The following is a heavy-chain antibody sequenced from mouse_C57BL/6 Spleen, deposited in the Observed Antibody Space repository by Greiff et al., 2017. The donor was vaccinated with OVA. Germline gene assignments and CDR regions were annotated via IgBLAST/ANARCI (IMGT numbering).Heavy chain of an antibody. V-gene: IGHV8-12*01. D-gene: IGHD2-1*01. CDR2: IYWDDDK. Sequence: QVQLKESGPGLLQSSQTLSLTCSFSGFSLSTSGMGVSWLRQPSGMGLEWLAHIYWDDDKRYNPSLKSRLTISKDTARNQGVLKITSVDTADTATYDCARTYGNYEVDYWGQGTTLTVSS. CDR3: ARTYGNYEVDY. CDR1: GFSLSTSGMG. J-gene: IGHJ2*01.